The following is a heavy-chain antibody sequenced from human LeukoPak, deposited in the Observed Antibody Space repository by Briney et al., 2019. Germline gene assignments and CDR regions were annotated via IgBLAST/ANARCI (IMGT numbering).Heavy chain of an antibody. D-gene: IGHD1-1*01. V-gene: IGHV1-69*13. CDR1: GGSFSSYA. CDR3: ARGSASNLPVGY. J-gene: IGHJ4*02. CDR2: IVPVFGTP. Sequence: SVKVSCKASGGSFSSYAISWVRQAPGLGLEWMGGIVPVFGTPNYAQKFQGRLTIIADDSSSTAYMELRSLTSDDTAVYYCARGSASNLPVGYWGQGTLVTVA.